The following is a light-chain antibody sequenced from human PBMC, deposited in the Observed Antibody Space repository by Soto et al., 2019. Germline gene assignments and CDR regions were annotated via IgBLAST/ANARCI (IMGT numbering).Light chain of an antibody. CDR2: EVS. CDR1: SSDVGSYNY. J-gene: IGLJ1*01. CDR3: SSYAGSNNYV. Sequence: QSVLTQPPSASGSPGQSVTISCTGTSSDVGSYNYVSWYQQHPGKAPKLMIYEVSKRPSGVPDRFSGSKSSNTASLTVSGLQAEDEADYYCSSYAGSNNYVFGTGTKLTV. V-gene: IGLV2-8*01.